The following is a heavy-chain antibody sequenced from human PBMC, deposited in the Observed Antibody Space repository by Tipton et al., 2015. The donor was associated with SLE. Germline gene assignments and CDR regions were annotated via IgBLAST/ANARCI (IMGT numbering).Heavy chain of an antibody. V-gene: IGHV4-61*02. CDR1: GGSISSSSYY. D-gene: IGHD2-15*01. J-gene: IGHJ4*02. CDR2: IYTIGST. Sequence: TLSLTCTVSGGSISSSSYYWGWIRQPPGKGLEWLGRIYTIGSTNYNPSLKRRVTMSVDTSKNQFSLKLSSVTAADTAVYYCAREWDIVVVVAATPGYWGQGTLVTVSS. CDR3: AREWDIVVVVAATPGY.